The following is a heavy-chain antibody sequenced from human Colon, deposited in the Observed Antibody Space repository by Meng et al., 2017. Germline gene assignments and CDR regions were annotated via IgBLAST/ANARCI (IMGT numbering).Heavy chain of an antibody. Sequence: QVQIQQSGPGLVKPPHTLSPTWAISGDSVSINRALWHWVRQSPSRGLEWLGQTYYRSEWQNHYGVSVKSRITINADTSRNHFSLHLNSVTPEDTAVYYCTTWYGEYWGQGTLVTVSS. J-gene: IGHJ4*02. D-gene: IGHD3-10*01. CDR2: TYYRSEWQN. V-gene: IGHV6-1*01. CDR1: GDSVSINRAL. CDR3: TTWYGEY.